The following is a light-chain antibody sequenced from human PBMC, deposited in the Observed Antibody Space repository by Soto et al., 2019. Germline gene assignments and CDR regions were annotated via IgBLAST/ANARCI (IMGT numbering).Light chain of an antibody. Sequence: EIVLTQSPGTLSLSPGERATLSCRASQSVSSSHLAWYQQNPGQAPRLLIYGATSRATGIPDRFSGSGSGTDFTLTISRLEPEDFAVYYCQQYGSSLFTFGGGTKVDIK. CDR2: GAT. J-gene: IGKJ4*01. CDR3: QQYGSSLFT. CDR1: QSVSSSH. V-gene: IGKV3-20*01.